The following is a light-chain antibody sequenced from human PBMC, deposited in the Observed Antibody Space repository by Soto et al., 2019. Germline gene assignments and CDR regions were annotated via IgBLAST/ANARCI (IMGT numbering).Light chain of an antibody. J-gene: IGLJ1*01. Sequence: QSVLTQPRSVSGSPGQSVTTSCTGTSSDVGGYNYVSWYQQHPGKAPKLMICDVSNRPSGVSNRFSGSKSGSTASLTISGLQAEDEADYYCSSFTGTSYVFGTGTKVTVL. V-gene: IGLV2-11*01. CDR3: SSFTGTSYV. CDR2: DVS. CDR1: SSDVGGYNY.